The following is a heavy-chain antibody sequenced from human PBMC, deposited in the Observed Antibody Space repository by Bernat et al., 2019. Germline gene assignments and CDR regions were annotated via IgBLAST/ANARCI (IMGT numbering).Heavy chain of an antibody. J-gene: IGHJ6*02. CDR1: GGTFSSYA. CDR2: IIPILGIA. V-gene: IGHV1-69*04. D-gene: IGHD5-24*01. Sequence: QVQLVQSGAEVKKPGSSVKVSCKASGGTFSSYAISWVRQAPGQGLEWMGRIIPILGIANYAQKCQGRVTITADKSASTAYMELSRLRSDDTAVYYCARAMATIGDNYYYYGMDVWGQGTTVTVSS. CDR3: ARAMATIGDNYYYYGMDV.